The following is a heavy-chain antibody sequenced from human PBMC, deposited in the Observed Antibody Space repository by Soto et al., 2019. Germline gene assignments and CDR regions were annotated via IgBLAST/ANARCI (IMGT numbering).Heavy chain of an antibody. D-gene: IGHD4-17*01. CDR1: GFSVDEYG. Sequence: EVQLVESGGGVVRPGGSLRLACAASGFSVDEYGMSWVRQVPGKGLEWVSGLHRNGKNTSYADFVRGRFAISRDDAKNSLYLQMNSLRAEDTAFYYCARDHRWGYQYGDYGDSWGHGTLVTVSS. CDR2: LHRNGKNT. V-gene: IGHV3-20*04. J-gene: IGHJ5*01. CDR3: ARDHRWGYQYGDYGDS.